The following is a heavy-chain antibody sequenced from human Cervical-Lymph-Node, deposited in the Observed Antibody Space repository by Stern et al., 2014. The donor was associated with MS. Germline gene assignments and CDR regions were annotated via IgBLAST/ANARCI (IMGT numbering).Heavy chain of an antibody. V-gene: IGHV4-59*08. D-gene: IGHD4-17*01. Sequence: QVQLQESGPGLAKPSETLSLTCTVSGGSISNYYWSWIRQPPGKGLEWIGYIYYSGSTNYNPSLKSRVAMSVATSKDQFSLNLPSVTAADTGVYYCARRGTTGIDYWGQGTLVTVSS. CDR2: IYYSGST. CDR3: ARRGTTGIDY. CDR1: GGSISNYY. J-gene: IGHJ4*02.